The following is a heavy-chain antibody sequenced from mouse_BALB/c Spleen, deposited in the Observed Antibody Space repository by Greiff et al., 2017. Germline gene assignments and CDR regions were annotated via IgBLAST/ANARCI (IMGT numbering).Heavy chain of an antibody. D-gene: IGHD2-14*01. Sequence: EVQLVESGGGLVQPGGSRKLSCAASGFTFSSFGMHWVRQAPEKGLEWVAYISSGSSTIYYADTVKGRFTISRDNPKNTLFLQMTSLRSEDTAMYYCARSSYYRYDGYAMDYWGQGTSVTVSS. J-gene: IGHJ4*01. CDR1: GFTFSSFG. CDR3: ARSSYYRYDGYAMDY. V-gene: IGHV5-17*02. CDR2: ISSGSSTI.